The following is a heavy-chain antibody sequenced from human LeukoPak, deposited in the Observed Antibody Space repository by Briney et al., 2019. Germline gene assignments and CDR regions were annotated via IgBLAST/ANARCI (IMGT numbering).Heavy chain of an antibody. D-gene: IGHD6-13*01. Sequence: GGSLRLSCAASGFTFSNYAMSWVRQAPGKGLEWVSAISGSGSTSYYVDSVKGRFTISRDTSTNTLYLQMNSLRAEDTAVYYCAKGGPYSSSWQSDYWGQGTLVTVSS. V-gene: IGHV3-23*01. CDR3: AKGGPYSSSWQSDY. CDR1: GFTFSNYA. J-gene: IGHJ4*02. CDR2: ISGSGSTS.